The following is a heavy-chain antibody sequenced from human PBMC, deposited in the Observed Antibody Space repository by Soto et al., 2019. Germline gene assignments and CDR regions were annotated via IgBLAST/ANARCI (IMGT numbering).Heavy chain of an antibody. D-gene: IGHD5-18*01. CDR2: TYYRSKWYN. CDR1: GDRVSSNSAA. J-gene: IGHJ4*02. Sequence: KQSQTLSLTCAISGDRVSSNSAAWNWIRQSPSRGLEWLGRTYYRSKWYNDYAVSVKSRITINPDTSKNQFSLQLNSVTPEDTAVYYCARVFGYSYGPDFDYWGQGTLVTVSS. CDR3: ARVFGYSYGPDFDY. V-gene: IGHV6-1*01.